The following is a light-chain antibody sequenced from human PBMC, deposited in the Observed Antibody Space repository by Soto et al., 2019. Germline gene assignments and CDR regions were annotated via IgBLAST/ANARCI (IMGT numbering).Light chain of an antibody. CDR1: QSVLYSSNNKNY. J-gene: IGKJ4*01. CDR3: QQYYSTPPVT. V-gene: IGKV4-1*01. CDR2: WAS. Sequence: DIVMTQSPDSLAVSLGERATINCRSSQSVLYSSNNKNYLACYQQKPGQPPKLLIYWASTRESGFPERFSGRASGTDFSPTISSLQAEDVASYYCQQYYSTPPVTFGGGTKVEIK.